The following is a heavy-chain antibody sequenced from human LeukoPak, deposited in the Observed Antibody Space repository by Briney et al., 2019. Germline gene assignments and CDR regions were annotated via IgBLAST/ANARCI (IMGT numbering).Heavy chain of an antibody. V-gene: IGHV4-59*01. CDR2: IYYSGST. D-gene: IGHD2-2*01. Sequence: PSETLSLTCTVSGGSISSYYWSWIRQPPGKGLEWIAYIYYSGSTNYNPSLKSRVTMSVDTSKNQFSLKLSSVTAADTAVYYCAREGGGYCSSTSCFPPYNWFDPWGQGTLVTVSS. J-gene: IGHJ5*02. CDR3: AREGGGYCSSTSCFPPYNWFDP. CDR1: GGSISSYY.